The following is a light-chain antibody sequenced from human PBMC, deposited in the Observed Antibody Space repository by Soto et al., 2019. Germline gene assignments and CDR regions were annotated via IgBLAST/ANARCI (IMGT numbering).Light chain of an antibody. V-gene: IGLV1-40*01. CDR2: GNS. Sequence: QSVLTQPPSVSGAPGQRVTISCAGSSSNIGAGYDVHWYQRLPGTAPKLLIYGNSNRPSGVPDRFSGSESGTSASLVITGLQAEDEADYYCQSYDNSLSGPYVFGTGTKVTVL. CDR1: SSNIGAGYD. CDR3: QSYDNSLSGPYV. J-gene: IGLJ1*01.